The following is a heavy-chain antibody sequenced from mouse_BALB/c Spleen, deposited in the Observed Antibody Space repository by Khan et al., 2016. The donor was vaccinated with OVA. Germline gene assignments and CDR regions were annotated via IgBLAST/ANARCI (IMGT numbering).Heavy chain of an antibody. CDR2: ILCSGST. Sequence: EVQLQESGPSLVKPSQTLSLTCSVTGDSITSGYWCWIRKFPGNKLEYMGYILCSGSTYYNPSLKSRLSITRHTSQNQYYLQLHSVTTEDTATYYCARSTCRYAFAYWGQGTLVTVSA. CDR3: ARSTCRYAFAY. J-gene: IGHJ3*01. CDR1: GDSITSGY. V-gene: IGHV3-8*02. D-gene: IGHD2-14*01.